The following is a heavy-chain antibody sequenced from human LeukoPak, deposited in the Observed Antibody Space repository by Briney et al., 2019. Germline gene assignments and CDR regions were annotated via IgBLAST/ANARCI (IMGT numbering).Heavy chain of an antibody. Sequence: PSETLSLTCTVSGGSISSSSYYWGWIRRPPGKGLEWIGSIYYSGSTYYNPSLKSRVTISVDTSKNQFSLKLSSVTAADTAVYYCASPYSSSYYFDYWGQGTLVTVSS. D-gene: IGHD6-6*01. CDR3: ASPYSSSYYFDY. V-gene: IGHV4-39*01. J-gene: IGHJ4*02. CDR2: IYYSGST. CDR1: GGSISSSSYY.